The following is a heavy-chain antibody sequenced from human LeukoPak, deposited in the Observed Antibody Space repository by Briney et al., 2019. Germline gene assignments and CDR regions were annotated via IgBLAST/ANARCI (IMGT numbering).Heavy chain of an antibody. V-gene: IGHV5-51*01. Sequence: GESLKISCKGSGYSFTSYWIGWVRQMPGKGLEWMGIIYPGDSDTRYSPSFQGQVTISADKSISTAYLQWSSLKASDTAMYYCARGESRDGYNHGSAFDIWGQGTMVTVSS. J-gene: IGHJ3*02. CDR2: IYPGDSDT. CDR1: GYSFTSYW. CDR3: ARGESRDGYNHGSAFDI. D-gene: IGHD5-24*01.